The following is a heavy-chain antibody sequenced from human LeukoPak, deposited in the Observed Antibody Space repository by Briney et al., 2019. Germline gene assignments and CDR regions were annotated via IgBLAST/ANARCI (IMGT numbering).Heavy chain of an antibody. CDR1: GFTFSTYW. D-gene: IGHD6-6*01. J-gene: IGHJ4*02. Sequence: GGSLRLSCAASGFTFSTYWMSWIRQAPGKGLEWVANIKQDGSEKFYVDSVKGRYTVSRDNAKNSLYLQMNSLRVEDTAVYYCARLEYSSSSREIDNWGQGTLVTVSS. V-gene: IGHV3-7*01. CDR3: ARLEYSSSSREIDN. CDR2: IKQDGSEK.